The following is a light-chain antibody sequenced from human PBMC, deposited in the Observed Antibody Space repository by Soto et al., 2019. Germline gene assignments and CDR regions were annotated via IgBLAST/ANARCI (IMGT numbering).Light chain of an antibody. CDR1: QSISSW. CDR3: QQYGA. J-gene: IGKJ1*01. V-gene: IGKV1-5*01. Sequence: GDRVTITCRASQSISSWLAWYHQKPGKAPKLLIYDASSLESGVPSRFSGSGSGTEFTLTISSLQPDDFATYYCQQYGALGQGTKVEIK. CDR2: DAS.